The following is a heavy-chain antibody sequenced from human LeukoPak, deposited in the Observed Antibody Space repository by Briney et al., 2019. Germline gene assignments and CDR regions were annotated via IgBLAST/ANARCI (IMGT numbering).Heavy chain of an antibody. D-gene: IGHD5-18*01. V-gene: IGHV3-23*01. CDR3: AKDRDTAMVTNWFDL. Sequence: GGSLRLSCAASGFTFSSYAMSWVRQAPGKGLEWVSAISGSGGSTYYADSVKGRFTISRDNSKNTLYLQMNSLRAEDTAVYYCAKDRDTAMVTNWFDLWVQGTLVTVSS. CDR1: GFTFSSYA. J-gene: IGHJ5*02. CDR2: ISGSGGST.